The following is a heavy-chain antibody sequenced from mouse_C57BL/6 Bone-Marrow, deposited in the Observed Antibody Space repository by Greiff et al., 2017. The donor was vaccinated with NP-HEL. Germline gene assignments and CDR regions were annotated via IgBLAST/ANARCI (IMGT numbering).Heavy chain of an antibody. J-gene: IGHJ2*01. Sequence: EVKLQQSGPELVKPGASVKIPCKASGYTFTDYNMDWVKQSHGKSLEWIGDINPNNGGTIYNQKFKGKATLTVDKSSSTAYMELRSLTSEDTAVYYCARRGTTVVWYYFDYWGQGTTLTVSS. CDR2: INPNNGGT. V-gene: IGHV1-18*01. CDR3: ARRGTTVVWYYFDY. CDR1: GYTFTDYN. D-gene: IGHD1-1*01.